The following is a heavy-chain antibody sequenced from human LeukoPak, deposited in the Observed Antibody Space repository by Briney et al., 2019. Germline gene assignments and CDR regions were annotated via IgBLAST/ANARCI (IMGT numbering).Heavy chain of an antibody. D-gene: IGHD4-23*01. CDR1: GFTFSTYG. CDR2: ISYDGSNK. CDR3: ARGRGGSYGGNSGHFDY. Sequence: GRSLRLSCAASGFTFSTYGMHWVRQAPGKGLEWVALISYDGSNKYYADSVKGRFTISRDNCENTLYLQMNSLRAEDTAVYYCARGRGGSYGGNSGHFDYWGQGTLVTVSS. V-gene: IGHV3-30*03. J-gene: IGHJ4*02.